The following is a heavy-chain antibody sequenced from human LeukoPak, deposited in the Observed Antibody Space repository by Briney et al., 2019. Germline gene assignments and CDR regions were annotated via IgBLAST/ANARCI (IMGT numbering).Heavy chain of an antibody. CDR1: GYTFTSYF. CDR3: ARARIQLWKYYYYMDV. CDR2: INPRGGST. D-gene: IGHD5-18*01. Sequence: GASVKVSCKASGYTFTSYFMHWVRQAPGQGLEWMGLINPRGGSTRYAQKFQGRVTMTRDTSISTAYMELSRLRSDDTAVYYCARARIQLWKYYYYMDVWGKGTTVTVS. J-gene: IGHJ6*03. V-gene: IGHV1-46*01.